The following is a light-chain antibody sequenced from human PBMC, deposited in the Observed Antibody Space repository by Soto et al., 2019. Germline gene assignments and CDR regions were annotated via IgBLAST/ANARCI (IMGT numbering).Light chain of an antibody. CDR2: NND. J-gene: IGLJ3*02. CDR1: SSNIGSNI. CDR3: SAWDASLGAIL. V-gene: IGLV1-44*01. Sequence: QSVLSQPPSASGTPGQTVTISCSGRSSNIGSNIVNWYQQLPGTAPKLLIYNNDHRPSGVADRFSGSRSGTSASLAISVLQSEDEADYYCSAWDASLGAILFGGGTQLTVL.